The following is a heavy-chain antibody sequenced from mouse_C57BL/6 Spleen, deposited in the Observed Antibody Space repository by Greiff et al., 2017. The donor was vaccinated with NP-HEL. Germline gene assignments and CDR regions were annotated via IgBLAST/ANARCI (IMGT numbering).Heavy chain of an antibody. Sequence: DVKLMESGGGLVKPGGSLKLSCAASGFTFSDYGMHWVRQAPEKGLEWVAYISSGSSTIYYADTVKGRFTISRDNAKNTLFLQMTSLRSEDTAMYYCARRYYDYAMDYWGQGTSVTVSS. D-gene: IGHD1-1*01. V-gene: IGHV5-17*01. CDR2: ISSGSSTI. J-gene: IGHJ4*01. CDR3: ARRYYDYAMDY. CDR1: GFTFSDYG.